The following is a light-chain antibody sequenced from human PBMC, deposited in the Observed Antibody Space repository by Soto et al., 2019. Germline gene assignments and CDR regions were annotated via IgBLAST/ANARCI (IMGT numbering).Light chain of an antibody. Sequence: QSALTQPPSASGSPGQSVTISCTGSNNDIVGYTYVSWYQQLPGKAPKLIIYEINKRPSGIPDRFSGSKSGNTASLTVSGLQPEDEAEYFCSSYSRSINYGCGTGPKLTVL. CDR2: EIN. V-gene: IGLV2-8*01. J-gene: IGLJ1*01. CDR3: SSYSRSINYG. CDR1: NNDIVGYTY.